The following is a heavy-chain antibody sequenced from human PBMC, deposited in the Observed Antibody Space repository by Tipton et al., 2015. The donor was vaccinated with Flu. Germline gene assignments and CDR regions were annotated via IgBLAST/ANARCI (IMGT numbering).Heavy chain of an antibody. J-gene: IGHJ3*02. CDR3: ARAVGARHYVAAFDI. CDR1: GFTVSSNY. D-gene: IGHD1-26*01. CDR2: IYSVGST. V-gene: IGHV3-66*02. Sequence: SLRLSCADSGFTVSSNYMSWVRQAPGKGLEWVSVIYSVGSTYYADSVKGRFTISRDNSKNTLYLQMNSLRAEDTAVYYCARAVGARHYVAAFDILGQGTMVTVSS.